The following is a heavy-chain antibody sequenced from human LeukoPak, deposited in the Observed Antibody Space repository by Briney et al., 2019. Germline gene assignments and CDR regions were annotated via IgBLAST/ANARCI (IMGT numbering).Heavy chain of an antibody. D-gene: IGHD6-13*01. J-gene: IGHJ6*03. CDR1: GFTFSSYW. CDR2: IKQDGSEK. Sequence: PGGSLRLSCAASGFTFSSYWMSWVRQAPGKGLEWVANIKQDGSEKYYVDSVKGRFTISRDNAKNSLYLQMNSLRAEDTAVYYCARLAYSSSWNYYYYYMDVWGKGTTVTISS. CDR3: ARLAYSSSWNYYYYYMDV. V-gene: IGHV3-7*01.